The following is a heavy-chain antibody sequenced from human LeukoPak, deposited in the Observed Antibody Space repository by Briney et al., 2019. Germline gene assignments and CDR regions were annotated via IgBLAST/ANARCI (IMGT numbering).Heavy chain of an antibody. CDR1: GYTFTSYG. V-gene: IGHV1-18*01. J-gene: IGHJ5*02. CDR3: ARDTAAVAGPNWFDP. CDR2: ISAYNGNT. D-gene: IGHD6-19*01. Sequence: ASVKVSCKASGYTFTSYGTSWVRQAPGQGLEWMGWISAYNGNTNYAQKLQGRVTMTTDTSTSTAYMELRSPRSDDTAVYYCARDTAAVAGPNWFDPWGQGTLVTVSS.